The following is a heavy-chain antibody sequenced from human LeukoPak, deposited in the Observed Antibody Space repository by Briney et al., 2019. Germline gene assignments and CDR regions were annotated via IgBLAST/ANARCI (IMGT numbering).Heavy chain of an antibody. Sequence: GGSLRLSCAASGFTVSSNYMSWVRQAPGKGLEWVSVIYSGGSTYYADSVKGRFTISRDNSKNTLYLQMNGLRAEDTAVYYCARLVGAPNRCFDYWGQGTLVTVSS. D-gene: IGHD1-26*01. V-gene: IGHV3-66*02. CDR1: GFTVSSNY. CDR3: ARLVGAPNRCFDY. CDR2: IYSGGST. J-gene: IGHJ4*02.